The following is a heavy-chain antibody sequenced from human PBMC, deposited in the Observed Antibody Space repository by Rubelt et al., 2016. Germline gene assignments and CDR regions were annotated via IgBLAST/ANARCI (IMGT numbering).Heavy chain of an antibody. Sequence: EVQLVESGGGLVQPGGSLRLSCAASGFTFSNYWMHWVRQVPGKGLMWVSRINTDGSSTTYADSVKGRFTISRDNAKNTVYLQMNSLRGEDTAVCYWTRAVTGTNDDWGQGTLVTVSS. CDR1: GFTFSNYW. CDR2: INTDGSST. V-gene: IGHV3-74*02. J-gene: IGHJ4*02. D-gene: IGHD1-1*01. CDR3: TRAVTGTNDD.